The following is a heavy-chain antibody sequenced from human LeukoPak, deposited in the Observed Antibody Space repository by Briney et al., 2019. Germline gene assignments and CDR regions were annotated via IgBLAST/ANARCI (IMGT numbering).Heavy chain of an antibody. CDR3: ASSYFDWLGRGSYYYYYMDV. CDR1: GDSLSSGGYS. Sequence: SETLSLTCEVSGDSLSSGGYSWSWIRQPPGKGLEWIGYIRYSGSTYYNPSLKSRLTMSVEASKTQFSLRLSSVTAADTAVYYCASSYFDWLGRGSYYYYYMDVWGKGTTVTISS. J-gene: IGHJ6*03. CDR2: IRYSGST. V-gene: IGHV4-30-4*07. D-gene: IGHD3-9*01.